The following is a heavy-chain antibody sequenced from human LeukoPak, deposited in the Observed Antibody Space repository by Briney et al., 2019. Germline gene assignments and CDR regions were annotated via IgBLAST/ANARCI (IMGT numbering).Heavy chain of an antibody. Sequence: PGGSLRLSCAASGFTFSSYAMSWGCQAPGKGLEWVSAISGGGRSTYYADSVKGRFTISRDNSKNTLYLQMNSLRAEDTAVYYCARHRGGLDYWGQGTLVTVSS. J-gene: IGHJ4*02. D-gene: IGHD1-14*01. CDR1: GFTFSSYA. CDR2: ISGGGRST. V-gene: IGHV3-23*01. CDR3: ARHRGGLDY.